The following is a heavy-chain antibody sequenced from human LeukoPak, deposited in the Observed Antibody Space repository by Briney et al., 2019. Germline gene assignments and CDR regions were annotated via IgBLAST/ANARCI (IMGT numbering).Heavy chain of an antibody. CDR2: ISGYNGDT. J-gene: IGHJ6*02. CDR1: GYTFKAYG. CDR3: ARLGSLFDIIPNNMDV. Sequence: ASVKVSCKTSGYTFKAYGISWARQVPGQGLEWMGWISGYNGDTKFAQTLQDRVTLTTDTSTSTVYMELRSLTSDDTAVYYCARLGSLFDIIPNNMDVGGQGTTVTVSS. V-gene: IGHV1-18*04. D-gene: IGHD3-22*01.